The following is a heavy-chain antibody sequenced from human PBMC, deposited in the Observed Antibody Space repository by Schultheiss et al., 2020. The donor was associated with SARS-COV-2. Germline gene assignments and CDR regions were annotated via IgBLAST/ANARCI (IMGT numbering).Heavy chain of an antibody. CDR2: ISGSGGST. Sequence: GGSLRLSCAASGFTFSSYSMNWVRQAPGKGLEWVSAISGSGGSTYYADSVKGRFTISRDNSKNTLYLQMNSLRAEDTAVYYCAREYSSSSGSAFDIWGQGTMVTVSS. CDR1: GFTFSSYS. J-gene: IGHJ3*02. D-gene: IGHD6-6*01. CDR3: AREYSSSSGSAFDI. V-gene: IGHV3-23*01.